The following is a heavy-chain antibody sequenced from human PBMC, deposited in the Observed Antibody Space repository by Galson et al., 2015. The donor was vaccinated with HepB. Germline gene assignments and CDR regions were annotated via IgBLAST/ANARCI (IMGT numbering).Heavy chain of an antibody. V-gene: IGHV1-46*02. Sequence: SVKVSCKASGFTLNTYYIHWVRQAPGQGLEWVGIINPSGGSTTYAQKFQGRVTMTRDTSTSTVYMELSSLRSEDTAVYYCARNGGIMDDFWSGYYNVRHTLNYFDFWGQGTLVTVSS. D-gene: IGHD3-3*01. CDR2: INPSGGST. CDR1: GFTLNTYY. J-gene: IGHJ4*02. CDR3: ARNGGIMDDFWSGYYNVRHTLNYFDF.